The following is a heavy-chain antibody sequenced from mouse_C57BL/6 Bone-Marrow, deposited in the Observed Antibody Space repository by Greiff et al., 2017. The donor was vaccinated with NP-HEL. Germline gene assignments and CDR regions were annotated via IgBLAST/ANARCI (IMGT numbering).Heavy chain of an antibody. J-gene: IGHJ1*03. V-gene: IGHV1-85*01. CDR3: ARSSTVVDWYFDV. CDR1: GYTFTSYD. Sequence: QVHVKQSGPELVKPGASVKLSCKASGYTFTSYDINWVKQRPGQGLEWIGWIYPRAGSTKYNEKFKGKATLTVDTASSTAYMELHSLTSEDSAVYFCARSSTVVDWYFDVWGTGTTVTVSS. CDR2: IYPRAGST. D-gene: IGHD1-1*01.